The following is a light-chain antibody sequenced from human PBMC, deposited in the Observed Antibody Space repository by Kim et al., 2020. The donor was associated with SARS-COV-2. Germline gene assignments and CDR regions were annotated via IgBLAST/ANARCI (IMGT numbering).Light chain of an antibody. CDR3: QQYDKSVPVT. Sequence: PGERATLSCRASRSVSNNNLAWYQQKPGQSPRLLISGASSRAIGIPEKFSGSGSGTDFTLTISRLEPEDFAVYYCQQYDKSVPVTFGGGTKVDIK. V-gene: IGKV3-20*01. J-gene: IGKJ4*01. CDR1: RSVSNNN. CDR2: GAS.